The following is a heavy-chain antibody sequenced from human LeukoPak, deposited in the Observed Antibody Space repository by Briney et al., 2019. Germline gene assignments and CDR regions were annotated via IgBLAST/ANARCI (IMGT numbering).Heavy chain of an antibody. Sequence: GGSLRLSCAASGFTFRNAWMSWVRQAPGKGLEWVSLIIGSSGSTFYADSVKGRFTISRDKSKNTLYLQMNSLRADDTAVYYCAKGAYDYIEIAYFDYWGQGSLVTVSS. CDR3: AKGAYDYIEIAYFDY. CDR1: GFTFRNAW. J-gene: IGHJ4*02. V-gene: IGHV3-23*01. CDR2: IIGSSGST. D-gene: IGHD5-12*01.